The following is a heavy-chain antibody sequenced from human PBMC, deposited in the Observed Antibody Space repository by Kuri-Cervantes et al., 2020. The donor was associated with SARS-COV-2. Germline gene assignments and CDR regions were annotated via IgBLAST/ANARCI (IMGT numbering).Heavy chain of an antibody. V-gene: IGHV4-39*01. D-gene: IGHD6-13*01. CDR3: ARVSSSWAIDY. Sequence: ESLKISCTVSGGSISSSSYYWGWIRQPPGKGLEWIGSIYYSGSTYYNPSLKSRVTISVDTSKNQFSLKLSSVTAADTAVYYCARVSSSWAIDYWGQGTLVTVSS. CDR1: GGSISSSSYY. CDR2: IYYSGST. J-gene: IGHJ4*02.